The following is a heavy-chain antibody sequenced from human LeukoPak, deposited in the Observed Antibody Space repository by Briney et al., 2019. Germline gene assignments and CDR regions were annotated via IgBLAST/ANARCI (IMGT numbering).Heavy chain of an antibody. V-gene: IGHV3-23*01. D-gene: IGHD6-25*01. CDR1: GFTFSSFS. CDR2: IIVSGAT. Sequence: GGSLRLSCAASGFTFSSFSMTWVCQAPGKRLEWVSSIIVSGATYYADSVKGRFTISRDSFRGMLFLQMDSLRVEDTAVYFCAKGSVGNADFASWGQGALVTVSS. CDR3: AKGSVGNADFAS. J-gene: IGHJ4*02.